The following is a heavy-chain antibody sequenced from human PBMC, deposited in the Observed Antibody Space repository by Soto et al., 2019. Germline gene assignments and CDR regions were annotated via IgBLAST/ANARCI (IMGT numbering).Heavy chain of an antibody. CDR3: AIRPLTAAGFDY. Sequence: EVQLLESGGGLVQPGGSLRISCAASGFTFSNYAMTWVRQAPGKGLEWVSVITGSGGGTYFVDSVKGRFTISRDNSKNTVYLQMNSLRAEDTAVYYCAIRPLTAAGFDYWCQGTLVTVSS. J-gene: IGHJ4*02. V-gene: IGHV3-23*01. CDR2: ITGSGGGT. D-gene: IGHD6-13*01. CDR1: GFTFSNYA.